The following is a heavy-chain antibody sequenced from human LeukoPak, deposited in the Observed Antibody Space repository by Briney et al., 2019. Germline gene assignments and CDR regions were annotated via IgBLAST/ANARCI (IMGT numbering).Heavy chain of an antibody. CDR2: VNLQGST. CDR1: GGSITSTNY. V-gene: IGHV4-4*02. D-gene: IGHD6-13*01. J-gene: IGHJ6*02. Sequence: PSETLSLTCGVSGGSITSTNYWTWVRQPPGKGLEWIGEVNLQGSTNYNPSLMGRVAISVDMSENHISLQLTSVTAADTAVYYCARDRYIAAAGTRYGMDVWGQGTTVTVSS. CDR3: ARDRYIAAAGTRYGMDV.